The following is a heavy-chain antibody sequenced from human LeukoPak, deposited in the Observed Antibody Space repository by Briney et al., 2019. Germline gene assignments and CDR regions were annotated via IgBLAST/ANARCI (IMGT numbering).Heavy chain of an antibody. CDR1: GFTSSSHV. D-gene: IGHD1-26*01. V-gene: IGHV3-7*02. CDR2: IKQDGSEQ. CDR3: ARGLIVGGRCFDC. Sequence: QPGGSLRLSCAASGFTSSSHVMSWVRQAPGKGLEWVANIKQDGSEQYYVDSVRGRFTISRDNAKNSLYLQMNSLRDEDTAVYFCARGLIVGGRCFDCWGQGALLTVSS. J-gene: IGHJ4*02.